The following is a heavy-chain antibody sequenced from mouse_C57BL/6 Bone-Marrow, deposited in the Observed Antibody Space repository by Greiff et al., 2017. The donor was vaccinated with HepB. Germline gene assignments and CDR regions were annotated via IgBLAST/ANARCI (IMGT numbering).Heavy chain of an antibody. CDR2: IYPGSGNT. Sequence: QVQLKESGPELVKPGASVKISCKASGYSFTSYYIHWVKQRPGQGLEWIGWIYPGSGNTKYNEKFKGKATLTADTSSSTAYMQLSSLTSEDSAVYYCARVSYYYGSNYAMDYWGQGTSVTVSS. V-gene: IGHV1-66*01. CDR1: GYSFTSYY. D-gene: IGHD1-1*01. CDR3: ARVSYYYGSNYAMDY. J-gene: IGHJ4*01.